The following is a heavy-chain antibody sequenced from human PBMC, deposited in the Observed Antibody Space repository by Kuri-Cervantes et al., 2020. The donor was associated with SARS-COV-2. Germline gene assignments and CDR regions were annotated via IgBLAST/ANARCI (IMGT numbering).Heavy chain of an antibody. CDR2: IYYSGST. CDR3: ARALVGSQIVPNAFDI. V-gene: IGHV4-61*01. Sequence: SETLSLTCTVSGGSVSSGSYYWGWIRQPPGKGLEWIGYIYYSGSTNYNPSLKSRVTISVDTSKNQFSLKLSSVTAADTAVYYCARALVGSQIVPNAFDIWGQGTMVTVSS. J-gene: IGHJ3*02. CDR1: GGSVSSGSYY. D-gene: IGHD2-21*01.